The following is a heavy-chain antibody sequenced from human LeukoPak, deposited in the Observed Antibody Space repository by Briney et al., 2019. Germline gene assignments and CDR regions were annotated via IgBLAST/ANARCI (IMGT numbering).Heavy chain of an antibody. CDR3: ARDRKVWILWFGELYGTSDAFDI. Sequence: GGSLRLSCAASGFTFSIYGMGWVRQAPGKGLEWVSYISSSGSTIYYADSVKGRFTISRDNAKNSLYLQMNSLRAEDTAVYYCARDRKVWILWFGELYGTSDAFDIWGQGTMVTVSS. CDR1: GFTFSIYG. V-gene: IGHV3-48*04. J-gene: IGHJ3*02. D-gene: IGHD3-10*01. CDR2: ISSSGSTI.